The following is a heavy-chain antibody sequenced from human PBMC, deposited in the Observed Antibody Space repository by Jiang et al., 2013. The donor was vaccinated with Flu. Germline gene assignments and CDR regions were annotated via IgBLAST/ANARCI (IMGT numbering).Heavy chain of an antibody. CDR2: ISHDGTDI. V-gene: IGHV3-30-3*01. Sequence: VQLVESGGGVVQPGRSLRLSCAASGFTFNTHAMHWVRQPPGKGLEGVALISHDGTDIYYADSVRDRFTISRDNSKNTLSLQMDRLRNDDTAVYYCAREYYDFWTGPVPYYYGLDVWGQGTTVTVSS. D-gene: IGHD3-3*01. CDR3: AREYYDFWTGPVPYYYGLDV. CDR1: GFTFNTHA. J-gene: IGHJ6*02.